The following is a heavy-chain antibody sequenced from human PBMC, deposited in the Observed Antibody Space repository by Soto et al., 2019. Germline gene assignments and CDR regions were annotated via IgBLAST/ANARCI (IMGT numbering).Heavy chain of an antibody. CDR1: GGSITSSSYY. CDR3: AILTAPVTTSGDY. CDR2: IYYSGST. Sequence: SETLSLTCTVSGGSITSSSYYWGWIRQPPGKGLEWIGSIYYSGSTYYNPSLKSRVTISVDTSKNQFSLKLSSVTAADTAVYYFAILTAPVTTSGDYWGQGTLVTVSS. V-gene: IGHV4-39*01. D-gene: IGHD4-17*01. J-gene: IGHJ4*02.